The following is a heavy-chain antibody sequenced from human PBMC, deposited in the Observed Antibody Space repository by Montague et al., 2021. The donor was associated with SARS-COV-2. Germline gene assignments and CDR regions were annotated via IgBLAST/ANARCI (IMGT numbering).Heavy chain of an antibody. CDR1: GGSISTYY. CDR2: IYYSGST. Sequence: SETLSLTCTVSGGSISTYYWCWIRQPPGKGLEWIGYIYYSGSTNYNPSLKSRGTISVYTSKNQFSLKLSSVTAADTAVYYCARHGPFVVVTAIHDTFDIWGQGTMVTVSS. J-gene: IGHJ3*02. V-gene: IGHV4-59*08. D-gene: IGHD2-21*02. CDR3: ARHGPFVVVTAIHDTFDI.